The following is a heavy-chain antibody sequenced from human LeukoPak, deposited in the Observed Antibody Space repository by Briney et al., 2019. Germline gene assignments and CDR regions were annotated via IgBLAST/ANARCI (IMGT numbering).Heavy chain of an antibody. V-gene: IGHV3-30*01. CDR2: ISSGGTYE. J-gene: IGHJ4*02. CDR3: ARDSTYYYDSGSSGPHYFDS. CDR1: GFTFSNYA. D-gene: IGHD3-10*01. Sequence: GGSLRLSCGASGFTFSNYAMHWVRQAPGKGLEWVSLISSGGTYEYYADSVKGRFTISRDNSKNTLYLQLNSLRAEDTAVYYCARDSTYYYDSGSSGPHYFDSWGQGTLVTVSS.